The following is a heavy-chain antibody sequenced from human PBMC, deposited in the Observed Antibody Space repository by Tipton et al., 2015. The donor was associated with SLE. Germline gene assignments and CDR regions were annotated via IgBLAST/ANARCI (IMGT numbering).Heavy chain of an antibody. J-gene: IGHJ3*02. CDR2: INHSGST. CDR3: ARDYYGSGFDAFDI. Sequence: TLSLTCTVYAGPFSGYYWSWIRQPPGKGLEWIGEINHSGSTTYNPSLKSRVTISVDTSKNQFSLRLSSVTAADTAVYYCARDYYGSGFDAFDIWCQGTMVTVSS. D-gene: IGHD3-10*01. CDR1: AGPFSGYY. V-gene: IGHV4-34*01.